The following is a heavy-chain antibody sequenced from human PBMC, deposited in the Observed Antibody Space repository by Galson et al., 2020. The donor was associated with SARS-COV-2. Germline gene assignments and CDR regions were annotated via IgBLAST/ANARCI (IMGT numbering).Heavy chain of an antibody. D-gene: IGHD2-15*01. Sequence: GGSLRLSCAASGFTFSSYSMNWVRQAPGKGLEWVSYISSSSSTIYYADSVKGRFTISRDNAKNSLYLQMNSLRAEDTAVYYCARGGCSGGSCYDFDYWGQGTLVTVSS. CDR1: GFTFSSYS. CDR2: ISSSSSTI. V-gene: IGHV3-48*01. CDR3: ARGGCSGGSCYDFDY. J-gene: IGHJ4*02.